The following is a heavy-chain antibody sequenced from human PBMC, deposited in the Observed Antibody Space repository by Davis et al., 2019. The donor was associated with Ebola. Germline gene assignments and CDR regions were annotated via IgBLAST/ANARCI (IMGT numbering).Heavy chain of an antibody. J-gene: IGHJ3*02. CDR3: ARRAAVAYDRLWGISRHDAFDI. V-gene: IGHV1-69*13. Sequence: SVKVSCKAAGGTLRTHGISWVRQAPGQGLEWMGGLIPIFGTPNYAQKFQGRVTIIADESTSTAYVELSSLKASDTAMYYCARRAAVAYDRLWGISRHDAFDIWGQGTMVTVSS. CDR2: LIPIFGTP. CDR1: GGTLRTHG. D-gene: IGHD3-16*01.